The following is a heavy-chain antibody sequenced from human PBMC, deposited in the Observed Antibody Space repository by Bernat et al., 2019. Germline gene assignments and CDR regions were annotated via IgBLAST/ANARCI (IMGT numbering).Heavy chain of an antibody. CDR1: GFTFSSYG. D-gene: IGHD3-22*01. CDR2: ISYDGSNK. CDR3: AKAYYPYYYDSSGNDY. J-gene: IGHJ4*02. V-gene: IGHV3-30*18. Sequence: QVQLVESGGGVVQPGRSLRLSCAASGFTFSSYGMHWVRQAPGKGLEWVAVISYDGSNKYYADSVKGRFTISRDNSKNTLYLQMNSLRAEDTAVYYCAKAYYPYYYDSSGNDYWAQGTRFTVSS.